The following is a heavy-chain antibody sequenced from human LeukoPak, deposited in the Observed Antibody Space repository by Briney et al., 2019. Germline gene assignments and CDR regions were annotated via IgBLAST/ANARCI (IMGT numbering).Heavy chain of an antibody. D-gene: IGHD6-6*01. CDR3: ARGGEYSSSSGGDY. CDR2: ISAYNGNT. Sequence: ASVKVSCKASGYIFTSYYMHWVRQAPGQGLEWMGWISAYNGNTNYAQKLQGRVTMTTDTSTSTAYMELRSLRSDDTAVYYCARGGEYSSSSGGDYWGQGTLVTVSS. V-gene: IGHV1-18*04. CDR1: GYIFTSYY. J-gene: IGHJ4*02.